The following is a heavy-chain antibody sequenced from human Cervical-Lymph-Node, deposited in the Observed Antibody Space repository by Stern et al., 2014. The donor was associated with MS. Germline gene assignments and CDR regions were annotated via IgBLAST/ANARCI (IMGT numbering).Heavy chain of an antibody. CDR2: ISGYNGDT. D-gene: IGHD3-22*01. CDR1: GYTFTRFG. V-gene: IGHV1-18*01. J-gene: IGHJ5*02. Sequence: QVQLVQSGVEVKKPGASVTVSCEASGYTFTRFGVSWVRQAPGQGLEWMGWISGYNGDTKYAQRFQDRVTMTTDTSRNTAYMDLRSLTSDDTAMYYCARDRAGPYYYDSTAATGWFDTWGQGTLVTVSS. CDR3: ARDRAGPYYYDSTAATGWFDT.